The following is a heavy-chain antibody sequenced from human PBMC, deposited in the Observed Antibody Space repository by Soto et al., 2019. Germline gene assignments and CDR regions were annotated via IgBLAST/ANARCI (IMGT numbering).Heavy chain of an antibody. D-gene: IGHD3-3*01. V-gene: IGHV3-48*02. CDR2: ISSSSSTI. CDR3: ARVIWSGHLTSDL. CDR1: GFTFSSNG. Sequence: EVQVVESGGGLVQPGGSLRLSCAASGFTFSSNGMNWVRQAPGKGLEWISYISSSSSTIYADSVKSRFTISRDNAKNSLYLQMNSLRDDDTAVYYCARVIWSGHLTSDLWGQGTLVTVSS. J-gene: IGHJ5*02.